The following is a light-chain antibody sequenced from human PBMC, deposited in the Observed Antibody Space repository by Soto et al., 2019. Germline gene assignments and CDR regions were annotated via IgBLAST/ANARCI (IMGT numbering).Light chain of an antibody. CDR2: EVV. J-gene: IGLJ1*01. Sequence: QSALPQPPSASGSPGQSVTISCTGTKNDIGVYDFVSWYQHHPGKDPRLIIYEVVQRPSGVHDRFSGSKSGNTASLTVSGLHAADEADYFCKSYAGSNTYVFGSGTTLTVL. CDR1: KNDIGVYDF. CDR3: KSYAGSNTYV. V-gene: IGLV2-8*01.